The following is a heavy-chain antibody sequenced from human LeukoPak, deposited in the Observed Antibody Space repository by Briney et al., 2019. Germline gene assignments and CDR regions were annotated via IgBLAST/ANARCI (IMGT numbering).Heavy chain of an antibody. CDR1: GFTFSSYS. J-gene: IGHJ4*02. D-gene: IGHD3-22*01. CDR3: ARDPFTSGDYYDSSGYSGY. V-gene: IGHV3-21*01. Sequence: PGGSLRLSCAASGFTFSSYSMNWVRQAPGKGLEWVSSRSSSSSYIYYADSVKGRFTISRDNAKNSLYLQMNSLRAEDTAVYYCARDPFTSGDYYDSSGYSGYWGQGTLVTVSS. CDR2: RSSSSSYI.